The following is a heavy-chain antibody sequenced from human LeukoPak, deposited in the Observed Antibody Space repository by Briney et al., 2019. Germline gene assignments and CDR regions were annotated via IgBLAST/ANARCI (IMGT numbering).Heavy chain of an antibody. CDR2: INHSGST. V-gene: IGHV4-34*01. J-gene: IGHJ4*02. Sequence: PSETLSLTCAVYGGSFSGYYWSWIRQPPGKGLEWIGEINHSGSTNYNPSLKSRVTTSPDTSKKHFSRKLSSVNAADTAVYYCARRGYDSSGYLSYYFDFWGQGTLVTVYS. D-gene: IGHD3-22*01. CDR1: GGSFSGYY. CDR3: ARRGYDSSGYLSYYFDF.